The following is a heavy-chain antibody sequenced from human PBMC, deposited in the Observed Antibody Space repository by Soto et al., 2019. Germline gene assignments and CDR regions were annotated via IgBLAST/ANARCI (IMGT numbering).Heavy chain of an antibody. CDR2: INHSGST. Sequence: SETLSLTCAVYGGSFSGYYWSWIRQPPGKGLEWIGEINHSGSTNYNPSLKSRVTISVDTSKNQFSLKLSSVTAADTAGYYCARASYYDYVWGSYPRGYFDYWGQGTLVTVSS. CDR1: GGSFSGYY. D-gene: IGHD3-16*02. V-gene: IGHV4-34*01. CDR3: ARASYYDYVWGSYPRGYFDY. J-gene: IGHJ4*02.